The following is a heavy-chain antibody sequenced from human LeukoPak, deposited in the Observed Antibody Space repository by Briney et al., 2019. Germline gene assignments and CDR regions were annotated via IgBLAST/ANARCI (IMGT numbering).Heavy chain of an antibody. CDR3: AKGGREMATITRFDY. CDR2: ISSSSSYI. J-gene: IGHJ4*02. D-gene: IGHD5-24*01. V-gene: IGHV3-21*01. Sequence: GGSLRLSCAASGFTFSSYSTNWVRQAPGKGLEWVSSISSSSSYIYYADSVKGRFTISRDNSKNTLYLQMNSLRAEDTAVYYCAKGGREMATITRFDYWGQGTLVTVSS. CDR1: GFTFSSYS.